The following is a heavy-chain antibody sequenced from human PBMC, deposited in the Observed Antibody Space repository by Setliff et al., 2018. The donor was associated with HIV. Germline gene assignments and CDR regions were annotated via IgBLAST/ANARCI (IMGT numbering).Heavy chain of an antibody. D-gene: IGHD1-26*01. CDR3: ARAVYSGWFDP. CDR1: GYTFTSYG. J-gene: IGHJ5*02. V-gene: IGHV1-18*01. CDR2: ISAYNGNT. Sequence: ASVKVSCKASGYTFTSYGISWVRQAPGQGLEWMGWISAYNGNTNDAQKLQGRATMTTDTSTSTAYMELRSLRSDDTAVYYCARAVYSGWFDPWGQGTLVTSPQ.